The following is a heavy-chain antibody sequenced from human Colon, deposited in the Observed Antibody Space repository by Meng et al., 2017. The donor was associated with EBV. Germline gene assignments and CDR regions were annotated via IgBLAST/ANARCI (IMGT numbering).Heavy chain of an antibody. Sequence: VRRQEEVEGRVKPSETLSLTCGVSGGALSGYYWSWIRQTPGKGLGWIGEINHSGTINCTPSLRSRVTISVDRSNNQFSLRLSSVTAADTAVYYCARGGGVIKGLVTWFDPWGQGTVVTVSS. CDR1: GGALSGYY. D-gene: IGHD2-8*01. V-gene: IGHV4-34*01. CDR2: INHSGTI. J-gene: IGHJ5*02. CDR3: ARGGGVIKGLVTWFDP.